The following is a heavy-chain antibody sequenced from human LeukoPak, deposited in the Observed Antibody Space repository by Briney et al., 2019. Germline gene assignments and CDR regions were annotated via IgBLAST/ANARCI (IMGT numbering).Heavy chain of an antibody. V-gene: IGHV3-21*01. CDR1: GFTFSSYS. D-gene: IGHD3-10*01. CDR2: ISSSSSYI. J-gene: IGHJ4*02. CDR3: AREMVRGVIARASFDY. Sequence: GGSLRLSCAASGFTFSSYSMNWVRQAPGKGLEWVSSISSSSSYIYYADSVKGRFTISRDNAKNSLYLQMNSLRAEDTAVYYCAREMVRGVIARASFDYWGQGTLVTVSS.